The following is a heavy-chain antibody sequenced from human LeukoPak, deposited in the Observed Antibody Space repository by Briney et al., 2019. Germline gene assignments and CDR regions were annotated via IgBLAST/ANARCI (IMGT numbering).Heavy chain of an antibody. D-gene: IGHD1-7*01. CDR1: GFTFSSYA. V-gene: IGHV3-30-3*01. J-gene: IGHJ4*02. Sequence: GGSLRLSCAASGFTFSSYAMHWVRRAPGKGLEWVAVISYDGSNKYYADSVKGRFTISRDNSKNTLYLQMNSLRAEDTAVYYCVRERLELNLDYWGQGTLVTVPS. CDR2: ISYDGSNK. CDR3: VRERLELNLDY.